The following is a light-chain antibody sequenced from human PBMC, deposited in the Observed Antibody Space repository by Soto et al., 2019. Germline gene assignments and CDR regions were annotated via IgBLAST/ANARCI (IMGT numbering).Light chain of an antibody. CDR3: QQSYSTPPYT. J-gene: IGKJ2*01. CDR2: AAS. CDR1: QSINKY. V-gene: IGKV1-39*01. Sequence: DIQMTQSPSSLSAFVGDRVTITCRASQSINKYLNWYQQKPGKAPKLLIYAASSLQSGVPSRFSGRGSGTDLSHTISSLQPADLATYFCQQSYSTPPYTFGQGTKLEIK.